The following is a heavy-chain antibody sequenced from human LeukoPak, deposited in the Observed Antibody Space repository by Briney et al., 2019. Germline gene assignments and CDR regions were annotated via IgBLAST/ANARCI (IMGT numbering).Heavy chain of an antibody. Sequence: GGSLRLSCAASGFTFGNYAMNWIRQAPGKGLEWVSSISSSTSYIYYADSVKGRFTISKDNAKNSLYLQMNSLRAEDTAVYYCARAGGSTVSHSDYWGQGTLVTVSS. CDR3: ARAGGSTVSHSDY. CDR2: ISSSTSYI. V-gene: IGHV3-21*01. J-gene: IGHJ4*02. CDR1: GFTFGNYA. D-gene: IGHD4-17*01.